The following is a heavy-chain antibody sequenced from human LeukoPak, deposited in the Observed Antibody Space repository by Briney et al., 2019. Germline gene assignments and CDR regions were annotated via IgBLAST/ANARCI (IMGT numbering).Heavy chain of an antibody. D-gene: IGHD3-10*01. Sequence: GGSLRLSCAASGFTFSNYAMSWVRQAPGKGLEWVSVVSGSGINTYYAESVKGRFTIFRDNSKNTLYLQMNNLRADDTAVFYCAKARTPYVSGSLDYWGQGTLATVSS. CDR3: AKARTPYVSGSLDY. V-gene: IGHV3-23*01. J-gene: IGHJ4*02. CDR1: GFTFSNYA. CDR2: VSGSGINT.